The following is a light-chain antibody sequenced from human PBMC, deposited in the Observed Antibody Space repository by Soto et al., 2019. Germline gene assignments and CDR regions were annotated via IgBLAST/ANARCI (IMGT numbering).Light chain of an antibody. V-gene: IGKV2-28*01. CDR3: MEALQTPRRT. Sequence: DIVMTQSPLSLPVTPGEPASISCRSSRSLLHSNGYNYLHWYLQKPGQSPQLLIYLGSNRASGVPDRFSGSGSGTDFTLKISRVEAEDVGVYYCMEALQTPRRTFGPGTKVEIK. CDR2: LGS. J-gene: IGKJ1*01. CDR1: RSLLHSNGYNY.